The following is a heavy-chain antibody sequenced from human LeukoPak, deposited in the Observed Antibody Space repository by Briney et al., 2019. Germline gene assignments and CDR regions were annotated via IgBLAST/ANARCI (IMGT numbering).Heavy chain of an antibody. Sequence: SETLSLTCTVSGGTISSYYWSWIRQPPGKGLEWIGYIYYSGSTNYNPSLKSRVTISVDTSKNQFSLKLSSVTAPDTAVYYCARRRSSEDYWGQGTLVTVSS. J-gene: IGHJ4*02. V-gene: IGHV4-59*01. CDR1: GGTISSYY. CDR2: IYYSGST. CDR3: ARRRSSEDY. D-gene: IGHD6-6*01.